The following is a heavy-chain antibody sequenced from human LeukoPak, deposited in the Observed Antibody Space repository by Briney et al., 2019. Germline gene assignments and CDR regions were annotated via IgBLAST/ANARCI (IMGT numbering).Heavy chain of an antibody. V-gene: IGHV3-30*18. D-gene: IGHD2-2*01. CDR2: ISYDGSNK. Sequence: PGRSLRLSCAASGFTFSSHGMHWVRQAPGRGLEWVAVISYDGSNKYYADSVKGRFTISRDNSKNTLYLQMNSLRAEDTAVYYCAKDDCSSTSCYYYYYGMDVWGQGTTVTVSS. CDR1: GFTFSSHG. J-gene: IGHJ6*02. CDR3: AKDDCSSTSCYYYYYGMDV.